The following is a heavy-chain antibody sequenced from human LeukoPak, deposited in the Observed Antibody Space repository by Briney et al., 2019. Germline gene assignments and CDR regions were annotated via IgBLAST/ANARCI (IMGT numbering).Heavy chain of an antibody. Sequence: ASVKVSCKASGYTFTSYGISWVRQAPGQGLEWMGWINPNSGGTNYAQKFQGRVTMTRDTSISTAYMELSRLRSDDTAVYYCARVWVRYYGPGSPHDAFDIWGQGTMVTVSS. D-gene: IGHD3-10*01. CDR2: INPNSGGT. CDR3: ARVWVRYYGPGSPHDAFDI. V-gene: IGHV1-2*02. CDR1: GYTFTSYG. J-gene: IGHJ3*02.